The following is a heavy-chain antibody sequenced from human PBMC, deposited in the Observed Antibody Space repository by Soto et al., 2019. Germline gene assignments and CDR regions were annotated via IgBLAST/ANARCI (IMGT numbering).Heavy chain of an antibody. Sequence: GGSLRLSCAASGFTFSSYAMSWVRQAPGKGLEWVSVITSSGDNIYYIDSVKGRFAISRDNSQNTVSLQMNSLRVEDTAVYYCAREREGRAEHWGQGTQVTVSS. D-gene: IGHD1-26*01. CDR1: GFTFSSYA. CDR3: AREREGRAEH. J-gene: IGHJ1*01. V-gene: IGHV3-23*01. CDR2: ITSSGDNI.